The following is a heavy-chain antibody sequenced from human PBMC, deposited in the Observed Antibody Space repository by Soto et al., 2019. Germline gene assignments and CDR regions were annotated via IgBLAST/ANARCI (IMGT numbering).Heavy chain of an antibody. D-gene: IGHD6-13*01. CDR3: AREGSIAAAGKIN. J-gene: IGHJ4*02. V-gene: IGHV3-23*01. CDR2: FRGSDYTT. Sequence: VGSLRLSCAASGFTFSIYAMSWIRQTPGKGLEWVSAFRGSDYTTYYADSVKGRFTISRDNAKNSLYLQMNSLRAEDTAVYYCAREGSIAAAGKINWGQGTLVTVSS. CDR1: GFTFSIYA.